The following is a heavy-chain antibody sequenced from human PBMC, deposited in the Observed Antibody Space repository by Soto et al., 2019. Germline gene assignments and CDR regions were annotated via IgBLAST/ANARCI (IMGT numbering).Heavy chain of an antibody. Sequence: QVQLEESGGGVVQPGRSLRLSCAASGFSFSSYNMHWVRQAPGKGLEWVALILHDGSNEYYADSVKGRFTISRDNSKNKMYLQMKRQRAEDTAVYYCAKSRDGYSFYFYYGMDVWGQGTTVTVSS. V-gene: IGHV3-30*18. J-gene: IGHJ6*02. CDR2: ILHDGSNE. CDR3: AKSRDGYSFYFYYGMDV. CDR1: GFSFSSYN. D-gene: IGHD4-4*01.